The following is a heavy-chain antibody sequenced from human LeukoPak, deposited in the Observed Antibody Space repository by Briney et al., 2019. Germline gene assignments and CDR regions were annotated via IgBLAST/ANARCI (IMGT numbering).Heavy chain of an antibody. CDR1: GFTFSSYA. D-gene: IGHD1-26*01. J-gene: IGHJ4*02. CDR2: ISGSGGST. Sequence: PGGSLRLSCAASGFTFSSYAMSWVRQAPGKGLEWVSAISGSGGSTYYADSVKGRFTISRDNSKSTLYLQMDSLRADDTAVYYCARYSGSYYYPPAWDLWGQGTLVTVSS. V-gene: IGHV3-23*01. CDR3: ARYSGSYYYPPAWDL.